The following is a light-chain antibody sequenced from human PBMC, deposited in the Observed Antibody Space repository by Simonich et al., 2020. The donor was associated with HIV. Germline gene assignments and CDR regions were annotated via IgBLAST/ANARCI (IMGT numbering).Light chain of an antibody. V-gene: IGKV1-12*01. Sequence: DIQMTQSPSSVSASVGDRVTITCRASQGIGSWLVWYQQKPGKAPNLLIYGASSLQSGVPSRFSGSGSGTDFTLTISSLQPEDFAVYYCQQYNNWPLYFGQGTKLEIK. CDR2: GAS. J-gene: IGKJ2*01. CDR3: QQYNNWPLY. CDR1: QGIGSW.